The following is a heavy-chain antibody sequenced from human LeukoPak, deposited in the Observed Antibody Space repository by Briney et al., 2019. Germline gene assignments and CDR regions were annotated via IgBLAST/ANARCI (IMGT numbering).Heavy chain of an antibody. D-gene: IGHD6-13*01. J-gene: IGHJ4*02. CDR1: GGSISSGGYY. V-gene: IGHV4-31*03. Sequence: SQTLSLTCTVSGGSISSGGYYWSWIRQHPGKGLEWIGYIYYSGSTYYNPSLKSRVTISVDTSKNQFSLKLSSVTAADTALYYCAKERATRGSSWYADYWGQGTLVTVSS. CDR3: AKERATRGSSWYADY. CDR2: IYYSGST.